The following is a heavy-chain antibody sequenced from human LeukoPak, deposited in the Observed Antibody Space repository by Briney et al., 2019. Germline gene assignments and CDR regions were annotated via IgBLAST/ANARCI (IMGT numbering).Heavy chain of an antibody. CDR2: ICSSGSTI. D-gene: IGHD3-10*01. Sequence: GGSLRLSCAASGVTFSSYEMNWVRQAPGKGLEWVSYICSSGSTIYYADSVKGRFTISRDNAKNSLYLQMNTMRDDDTAVYYCASSPPRYYGSGSYYSDNYGMDVWGKGTTVTVSS. CDR1: GVTFSSYE. J-gene: IGHJ6*04. CDR3: ASSPPRYYGSGSYYSDNYGMDV. V-gene: IGHV3-48*03.